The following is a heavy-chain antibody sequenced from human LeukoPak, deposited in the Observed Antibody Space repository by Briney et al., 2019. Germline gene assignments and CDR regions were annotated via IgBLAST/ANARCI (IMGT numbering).Heavy chain of an antibody. CDR2: ISGSGGST. D-gene: IGHD2-2*01. CDR3: AKVRLSTYGLFDY. Sequence: PGGSLRLSCPPSGFTFSSYAMSWVRQAPGKGLEWVSAISGSGGSTYHADSVKGRFTISRDNSKNTLYLQMSSLRAEDTAVYYCAKVRLSTYGLFDYWGQGTLVTVSS. V-gene: IGHV3-23*01. CDR1: GFTFSSYA. J-gene: IGHJ4*02.